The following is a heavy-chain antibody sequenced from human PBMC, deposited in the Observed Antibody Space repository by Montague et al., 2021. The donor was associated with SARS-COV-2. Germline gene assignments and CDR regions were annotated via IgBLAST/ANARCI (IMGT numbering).Heavy chain of an antibody. V-gene: IGHV2-70*01. D-gene: IGHD3-9*01. CDR3: ARIRDYDISTGSYSGFGY. Sequence: PALVKPTQTLTLTCTFSGFSLSTSGMCVSWIRQPPGKALEWLALIDWDDDKYYSTSLKTRLTISKDTSKNQVVLTMTNMDPVDTATYYCARIRDYDISTGSYSGFGYWGQGTLVTVSS. CDR2: IDWDDDK. CDR1: GFSLSTSGMC. J-gene: IGHJ4*02.